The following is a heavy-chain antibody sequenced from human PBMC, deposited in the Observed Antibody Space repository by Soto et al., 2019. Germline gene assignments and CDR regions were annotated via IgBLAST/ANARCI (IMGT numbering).Heavy chain of an antibody. V-gene: IGHV4-59*08. CDR1: GVSISSYY. CDR3: ARHAKTPYCSSTSCWGEGYYYYYMDV. Sequence: PSETLSLTCTVSGVSISSYYWSWIRQPPGKGLEWIGYIYYSGSTNYNPSLKSRVTISVDTSKNQFSLKLSSVTAADTAVYYCARHAKTPYCSSTSCWGEGYYYYYMDVWGKGTTVTV. J-gene: IGHJ6*03. CDR2: IYYSGST. D-gene: IGHD2-2*01.